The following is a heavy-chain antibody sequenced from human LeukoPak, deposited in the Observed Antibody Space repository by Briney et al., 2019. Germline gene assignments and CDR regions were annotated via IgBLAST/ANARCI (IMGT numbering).Heavy chain of an antibody. J-gene: IGHJ4*02. D-gene: IGHD3-16*01. V-gene: IGHV3-53*04. CDR3: ARVGDEVAYARGYLDY. CDR2: IYSGGST. Sequence: GGSLRLSCAASGFTVSNNDMSWVRQAPGKGLEWVSVIYSGGSTYYADSVKGRFTISRHSSKNTLYLQMNSLRAEDTAVYYCARVGDEVAYARGYLDYWGQGPIVPVAS. CDR1: GFTVSNND.